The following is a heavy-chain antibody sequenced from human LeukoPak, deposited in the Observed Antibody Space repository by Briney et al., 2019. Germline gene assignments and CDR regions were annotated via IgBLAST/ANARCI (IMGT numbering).Heavy chain of an antibody. V-gene: IGHV1-2*02. CDR2: INPNDGDT. CDR1: GYTFTDYY. J-gene: IGHJ4*02. CDR3: ARANFLYCSSSTCLFDY. D-gene: IGHD2-2*01. Sequence: ASVKVSCKASGYTFTDYYMHWVRQAPGQGFEWMGWINPNDGDTNYAQKFQGGVTMTRDTSISTARMEVSRLRSDDTAVYYCARANFLYCSSSTCLFDYWGQGTLVTVSS.